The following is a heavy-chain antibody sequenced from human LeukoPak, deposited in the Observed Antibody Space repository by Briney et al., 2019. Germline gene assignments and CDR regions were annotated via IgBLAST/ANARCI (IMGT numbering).Heavy chain of an antibody. Sequence: SETLSLTCAVYGGSFSGYYWSWIRQPPGKGLEWIGEINHSGSTNYNPSLKSRVTISVDTSKNQFSLKLSSVTAADTAVYYCARGLFSRGSNWGQGTLATVSS. V-gene: IGHV4-34*01. CDR1: GGSFSGYY. D-gene: IGHD1-1*01. CDR3: ARGLFSRGSN. CDR2: INHSGST. J-gene: IGHJ4*02.